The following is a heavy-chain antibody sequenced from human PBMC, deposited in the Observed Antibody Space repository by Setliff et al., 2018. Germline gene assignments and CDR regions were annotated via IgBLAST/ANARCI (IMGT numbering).Heavy chain of an antibody. CDR1: GFSFSNYW. D-gene: IGHD7-27*01. CDR3: AALDWGENFYNVDV. Sequence: LRLSCAASGFSFSNYWMHWVRQAPGKGLVWVSRINSDGSSTNYADSVKGRFTISRDNARNALYLQMVSLRGEDTGVYFCAALDWGENFYNVDVWGKGTTVTVS. CDR2: INSDGSST. J-gene: IGHJ6*03. V-gene: IGHV3-74*01.